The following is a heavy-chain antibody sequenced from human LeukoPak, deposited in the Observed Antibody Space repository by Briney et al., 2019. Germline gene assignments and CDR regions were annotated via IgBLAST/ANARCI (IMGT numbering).Heavy chain of an antibody. CDR2: IYSGGST. V-gene: IGHV3-53*01. D-gene: IGHD2-15*01. CDR1: GFTVSSNY. Sequence: GGSLRLSCAASGFTVSSNYMSWVRQAPGKGLEWVSVIYSGGSTYYADSVKGRFTISRDNSKNRLYLQINSLRAEDTAVYYCASTARYCSGGSCEARDYWGQGTLVTVSS. J-gene: IGHJ4*02. CDR3: ASTARYCSGGSCEARDY.